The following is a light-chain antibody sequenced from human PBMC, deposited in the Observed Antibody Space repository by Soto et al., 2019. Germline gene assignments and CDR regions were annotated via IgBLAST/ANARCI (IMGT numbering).Light chain of an antibody. CDR1: QSIFNY. J-gene: IGKJ1*01. CDR3: PQSYSSPWT. CDR2: AAS. Sequence: DIQVTQSPSSLSASVGDRVTITCRASQSIFNYLNWYQQKPGKAPKLLIYAASSLQSGVPSRFSGGGAGTDFTLTISSLQPEDFATYYCPQSYSSPWTFGLGTKVEIK. V-gene: IGKV1-39*01.